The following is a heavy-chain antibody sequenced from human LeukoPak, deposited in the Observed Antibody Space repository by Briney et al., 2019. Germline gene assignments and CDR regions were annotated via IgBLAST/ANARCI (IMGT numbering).Heavy chain of an antibody. D-gene: IGHD1-14*01. J-gene: IGHJ4*02. Sequence: PSETLSLTCAVYGGSFSGYYWSWIRQPPGKGLEWIGEINHTGGANYKPSLKSRVTMSVDTSNNHFSLKLTSVTAADTAVYFCAYNRDFALDNWGQGTLVTVSS. CDR3: AYNRDFALDN. V-gene: IGHV4-34*01. CDR1: GGSFSGYY. CDR2: INHTGGA.